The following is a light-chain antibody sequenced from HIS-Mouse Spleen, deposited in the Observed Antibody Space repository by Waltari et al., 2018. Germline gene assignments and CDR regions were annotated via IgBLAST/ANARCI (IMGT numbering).Light chain of an antibody. CDR3: QVWDSSTVV. Sequence: SYELTQPLSVSVALGQTARITCGGNNIGSKNVHWYQQKPGQAPVLGIYNRPSGIPDRLPGSNSGNTATLTISRAQAGDEADYYCQVWDSSTVVFGGGTKLTVL. J-gene: IGLJ2*01. CDR1: NIGSKN. V-gene: IGLV3-9*01.